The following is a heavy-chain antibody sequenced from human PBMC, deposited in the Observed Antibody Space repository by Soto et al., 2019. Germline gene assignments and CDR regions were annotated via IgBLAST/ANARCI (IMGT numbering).Heavy chain of an antibody. Sequence: PGGSLRLSCAASGFTFTRFSMNWVRQAPGKGLEWVSSISSTTNYIHYGDPMKGRFTISRDNAKNSLYLEMNSLRAEDTAVYYCARESEDLTSNFDYWGQGTLVTVSS. CDR2: ISSTTNYI. CDR3: ARESEDLTSNFDY. J-gene: IGHJ4*02. CDR1: GFTFTRFS. V-gene: IGHV3-21*06.